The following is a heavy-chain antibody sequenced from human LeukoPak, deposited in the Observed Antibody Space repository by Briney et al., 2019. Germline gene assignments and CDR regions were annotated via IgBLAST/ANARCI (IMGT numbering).Heavy chain of an antibody. Sequence: SVKVSCKASGGTFSSYAISWVRQAPGQGLEWMGGIIPIFGTANYAQKFQGRVTITADESTSTAYMELSSLRSEDTAVYYCARDPWGSGSNYHLSAYYGMDVWGQGTTVTVSS. CDR1: GGTFSSYA. CDR3: ARDPWGSGSNYHLSAYYGMDV. D-gene: IGHD3-10*01. V-gene: IGHV1-69*01. CDR2: IIPIFGTA. J-gene: IGHJ6*02.